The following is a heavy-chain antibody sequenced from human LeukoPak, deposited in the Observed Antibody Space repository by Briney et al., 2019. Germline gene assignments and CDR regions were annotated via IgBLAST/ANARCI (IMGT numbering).Heavy chain of an antibody. D-gene: IGHD6-19*01. Sequence: PSETLSLTCAVYGGSFSGYYWSWIRQPPGKGLEWIGEINHSGSTNYNPSLKSRVTISVDTSKNQFSLKLSSVTAADTAVYYCAREVSSGWYPPYYYMDVWGKGTTVTVSS. CDR2: INHSGST. CDR3: AREVSSGWYPPYYYMDV. CDR1: GGSFSGYY. J-gene: IGHJ6*03. V-gene: IGHV4-34*01.